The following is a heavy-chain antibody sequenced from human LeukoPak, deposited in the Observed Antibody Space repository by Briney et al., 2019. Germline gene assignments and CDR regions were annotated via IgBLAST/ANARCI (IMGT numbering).Heavy chain of an antibody. J-gene: IGHJ4*02. V-gene: IGHV4-38-2*02. D-gene: IGHD3-10*01. CDR1: GYSISSGYY. Sequence: SETLSLTCTVSGYSISSGYYWGWIRQPPGKGLEWIGSIYHSGSTNYNPSLKSRVTISVDTSKNQFSLKLSSVTAADTAVYYCARLKPPSTMVRGPNGDYWGQGTLVTVSS. CDR3: ARLKPPSTMVRGPNGDY. CDR2: IYHSGST.